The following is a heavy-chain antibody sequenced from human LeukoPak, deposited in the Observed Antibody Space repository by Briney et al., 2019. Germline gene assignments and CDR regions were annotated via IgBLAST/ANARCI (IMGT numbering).Heavy chain of an antibody. CDR2: ISSSSTSV. J-gene: IGHJ3*02. V-gene: IGHV3-21*01. CDR3: ARDSPTNGGNSENAFDI. CDR1: GFTFSVYT. D-gene: IGHD4-23*01. Sequence: PGGSLRLSCAASGFTFSVYTMNWVRQAPGKGLEWVSSISSSSTSVYYSDSAKGRFTLSRDNAKKSLYLQMNSLRAEDTAVYYCARDSPTNGGNSENAFDIWGQGTMVTVSS.